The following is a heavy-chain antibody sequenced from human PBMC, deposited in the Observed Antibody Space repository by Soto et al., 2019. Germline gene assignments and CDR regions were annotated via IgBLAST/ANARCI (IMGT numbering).Heavy chain of an antibody. D-gene: IGHD3-16*02. CDR1: GFTFSSYW. V-gene: IGHV3-7*01. CDR2: IKQDGSEK. Sequence: GGSLRLSCAASGFTFSSYWMSWVRQAPGKGLEWVANIKQDGSEKYYVDSVKGRFTISRDNAKNSLYLQMNSLRAEDTAVYYCARSPYYDYVWGSYRTSLAFDYWGQGTLVTVSS. J-gene: IGHJ4*02. CDR3: ARSPYYDYVWGSYRTSLAFDY.